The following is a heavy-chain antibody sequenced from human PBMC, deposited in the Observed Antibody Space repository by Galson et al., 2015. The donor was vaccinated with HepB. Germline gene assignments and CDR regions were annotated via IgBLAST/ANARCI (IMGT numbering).Heavy chain of an antibody. CDR2: IRNKAYGGTA. Sequence: SLRLSCAASGFTFGDYAVNWFRQAPGKGLEWVSFIRNKAYGGTAEYAASVKGRFTISRDDSKSIAYLQMNSLKTEDTALYFCTRVGHDYSDQGFNSGYMDVWGKGTTVTVSS. CDR1: GFTFGDYA. J-gene: IGHJ6*03. D-gene: IGHD4-17*01. CDR3: TRVGHDYSDQGFNSGYMDV. V-gene: IGHV3-49*03.